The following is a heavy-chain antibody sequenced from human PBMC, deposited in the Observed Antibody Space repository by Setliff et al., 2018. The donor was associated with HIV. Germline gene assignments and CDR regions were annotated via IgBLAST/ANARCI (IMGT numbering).Heavy chain of an antibody. CDR2: IYYSGST. D-gene: IGHD3-10*01. CDR3: ARVKSGSLGGYVDQ. Sequence: ASETLSLTCTVSGGSISSSSYYWGWIRQPPGKGLEWIGSIYYSGSTYYNPSLKSRVTKSVDTSKNQFSLKLSSVTAADTAVYYCARVKSGSLGGYVDQWGQGTLVTVSS. CDR1: GGSISSSSYY. J-gene: IGHJ5*02. V-gene: IGHV4-39*07.